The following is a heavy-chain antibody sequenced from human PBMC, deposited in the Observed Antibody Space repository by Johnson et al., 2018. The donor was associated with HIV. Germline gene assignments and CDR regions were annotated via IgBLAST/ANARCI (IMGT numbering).Heavy chain of an antibody. D-gene: IGHD3-22*01. CDR2: IRYDGSNK. V-gene: IGHV3-30*02. J-gene: IGHJ3*02. Sequence: QVQLVESGGGVVQPGRSLRLSCAASGFTFSSYGMHWVRQAPGKGLEWVAFIRYDGSNKYYADSVKGRFTISRDNSKNTLYLQMNSLRAEDTAVYYCAKDRALTYYYDSSGSDAFDIWGLGTMVTVSS. CDR3: AKDRALTYYYDSSGSDAFDI. CDR1: GFTFSSYG.